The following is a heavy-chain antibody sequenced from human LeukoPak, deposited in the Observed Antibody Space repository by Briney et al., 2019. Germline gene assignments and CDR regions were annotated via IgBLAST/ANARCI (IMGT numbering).Heavy chain of an antibody. D-gene: IGHD1-26*01. CDR1: GLTFSSYA. V-gene: IGHV3-30-3*01. CDR3: ARDGGSYDY. Sequence: GRSLRLSCAASGLTFSSYALHWVRQAPGKGLEWVAVISYDGSNKYYADSVKGRFTISRDNSKNTLYLQMNSLRAEDTAVYYCARDGGSYDYWGQGTLVTVSS. CDR2: ISYDGSNK. J-gene: IGHJ4*02.